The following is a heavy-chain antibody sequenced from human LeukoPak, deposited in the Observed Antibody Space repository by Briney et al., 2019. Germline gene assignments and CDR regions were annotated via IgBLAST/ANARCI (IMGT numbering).Heavy chain of an antibody. CDR1: GGFISRYY. V-gene: IGHV4-59*08. D-gene: IGHD5-18*01. J-gene: IGHJ6*03. Sequence: PSETLSLTCTVSGGFISRYYWSWMRQPPGKGLEWIGYIYYSGSTNYNPSLKSRVTISVDTSKNQFSLKLSSVTAADTAVYYCARQMDTARVTGHYYYYMDVWGKGTTVTVSS. CDR3: ARQMDTARVTGHYYYYMDV. CDR2: IYYSGST.